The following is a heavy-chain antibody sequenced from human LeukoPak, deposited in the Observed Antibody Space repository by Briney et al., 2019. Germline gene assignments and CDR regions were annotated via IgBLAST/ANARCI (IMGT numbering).Heavy chain of an antibody. CDR1: GGSFSGYY. CDR3: ARSRLGYCSGGSCYEFDY. V-gene: IGHV4-34*01. D-gene: IGHD2-15*01. J-gene: IGHJ4*02. Sequence: SETLSLTCAVYGGSFSGYYWSWIRQPPGKGLEWIAEINHSGSTNYNPSLKSRVTISVDTSKNQFSLKLSSVTAADTAVYYCARSRLGYCSGGSCYEFDYWGQGTLVTVSS. CDR2: INHSGST.